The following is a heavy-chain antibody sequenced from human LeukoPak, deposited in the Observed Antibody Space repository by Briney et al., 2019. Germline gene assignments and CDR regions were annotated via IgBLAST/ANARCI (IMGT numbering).Heavy chain of an antibody. CDR2: TYYRSKWYN. V-gene: IGHV6-1*01. J-gene: IGHJ6*02. CDR1: GDSVSSNSAA. CDR3: ARETEDIVVVPAAKPTFSYYYYGMDV. D-gene: IGHD2-2*01. Sequence: SQTLSLTCALSGDSVSSNSAAWNWIRQSPSRGLEWLGRTYYRSKWYNDYAVSVKSRITINPDTSKNQFSLQLNSVTPEDTAVYYCARETEDIVVVPAAKPTFSYYYYGMDVWGQGTTVTVSS.